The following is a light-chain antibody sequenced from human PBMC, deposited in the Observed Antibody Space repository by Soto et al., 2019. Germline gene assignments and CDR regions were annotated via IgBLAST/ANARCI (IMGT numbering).Light chain of an antibody. Sequence: IQMTHSPSSVSASVGDRVTITCRASQGLGVWLGWYQQKPGKAPQLLIFGASGLQTGVPARFSGSGSGTEFTLTISSLQPEDFATYYCQQLNSYPINFGQGTRLEIK. CDR1: QGLGVW. V-gene: IGKV1-12*01. CDR3: QQLNSYPIN. J-gene: IGKJ5*01. CDR2: GAS.